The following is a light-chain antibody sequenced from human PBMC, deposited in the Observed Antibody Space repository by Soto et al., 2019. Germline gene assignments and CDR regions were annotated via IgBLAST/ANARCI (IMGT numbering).Light chain of an antibody. J-gene: IGKJ5*01. V-gene: IGKV3-20*01. CDR2: GAP. CDR3: QQFGSPPIT. CDR1: QSVSSSY. Sequence: ELVLTQSPGTLSLSPGERAKLSCRASQSVSSSYLAWYQQKPGQAPRLLIYGAPSRATGIPDRFSGSGSGTDFTLTISRVEPEDFAIYYCQQFGSPPITFGQGTRLEIK.